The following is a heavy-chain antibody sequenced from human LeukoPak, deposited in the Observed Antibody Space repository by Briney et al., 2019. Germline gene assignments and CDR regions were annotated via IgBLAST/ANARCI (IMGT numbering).Heavy chain of an antibody. Sequence: PSETLSLTCAVYGGSFSVYYWSWIRQPPAKGLEWIGEINHSGSTNYNPSLKSRVTISVDTSKNQFSLKLSSVTAADTAVYYCAREDVDTATVTKLDYWGQGTLVTVSS. D-gene: IGHD5-18*01. CDR2: INHSGST. J-gene: IGHJ4*02. CDR3: AREDVDTATVTKLDY. V-gene: IGHV4-34*01. CDR1: GGSFSVYY.